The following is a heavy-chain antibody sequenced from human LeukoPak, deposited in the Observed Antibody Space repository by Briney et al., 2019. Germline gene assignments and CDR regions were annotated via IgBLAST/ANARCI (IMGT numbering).Heavy chain of an antibody. CDR1: GFIFINYA. CDR2: ISGGVGNT. Sequence: GGSLRLSCAASGFIFINYAMNWVSQPPGKGLEWDSGISGGVGNTYYAHSVTGRFTISRANSENTLYLQMTSLRAEDTAIYHCARGGRYCTTTNCYIGKWGQGTLVTVSS. J-gene: IGHJ4*02. D-gene: IGHD2-2*02. V-gene: IGHV3-23*01. CDR3: ARGGRYCTTTNCYIGK.